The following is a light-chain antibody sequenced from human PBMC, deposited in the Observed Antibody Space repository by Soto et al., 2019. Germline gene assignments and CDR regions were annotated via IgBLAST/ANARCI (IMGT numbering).Light chain of an antibody. J-gene: IGLJ1*01. Sequence: QSVLTQPASVSGSPGQSITISCTGTSSDVGAYIYVSWYQHHPGKAPKVMIYEVTNRPSGVSDRFSGSKSGNTASLTISGFQAEDEADYYCCSYTSSRNYVLGNGTKVT. CDR1: SSDVGAYIY. CDR2: EVT. CDR3: CSYTSSRNYV. V-gene: IGLV2-14*01.